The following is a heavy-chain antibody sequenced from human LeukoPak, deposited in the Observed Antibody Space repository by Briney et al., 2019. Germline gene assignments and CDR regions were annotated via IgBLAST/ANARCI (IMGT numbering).Heavy chain of an antibody. CDR3: AKYGHYDSSGYYLNDAFDI. D-gene: IGHD3-22*01. J-gene: IGHJ3*02. CDR1: GFTFSSYA. V-gene: IGHV3-23*01. Sequence: GGSLRLSCAASGFTFSSYAMRWVRQAPGKGLEWVSAISGSGGSTYYADSVKGRFTISRDNSKNTLYLQMNSLRAEDTAAYYCAKYGHYDSSGYYLNDAFDIWGQGTMVTVSS. CDR2: ISGSGGST.